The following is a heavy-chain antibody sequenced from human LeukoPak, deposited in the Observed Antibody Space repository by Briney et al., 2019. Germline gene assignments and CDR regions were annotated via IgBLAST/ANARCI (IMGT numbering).Heavy chain of an antibody. D-gene: IGHD4-23*01. Sequence: ASVKVSCKASGYTFTSYYMHWVRQAPGQGLEWMGIINPSGGSISYAQKFQGRVTMTRDTSTSTVYMELSSLRSEDTAVYYCARGRTTVVTPGYFQYWGQGTLVIVSS. CDR1: GYTFTSYY. CDR2: INPSGGSI. V-gene: IGHV1-46*01. J-gene: IGHJ1*01. CDR3: ARGRTTVVTPGYFQY.